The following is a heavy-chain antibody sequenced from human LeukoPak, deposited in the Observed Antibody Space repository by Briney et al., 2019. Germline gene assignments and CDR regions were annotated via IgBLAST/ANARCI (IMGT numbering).Heavy chain of an antibody. CDR1: GDSVSSNSAA. Sequence: SQTLSLTCAISGDSVSSNSAAWNWIRQSPSRGLEWLGRTCYRSKWYNDYAVSVKSRITINPDTSRNQFSLQLNSVTPEDTAVYYCARDSTVRGVKFYYYGMDVWGQGTTVTVSS. V-gene: IGHV6-1*01. D-gene: IGHD3-10*01. CDR3: ARDSTVRGVKFYYYGMDV. CDR2: TCYRSKWYN. J-gene: IGHJ6*02.